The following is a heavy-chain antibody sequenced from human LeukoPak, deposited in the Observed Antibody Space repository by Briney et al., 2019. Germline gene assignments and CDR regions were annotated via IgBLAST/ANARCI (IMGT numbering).Heavy chain of an antibody. V-gene: IGHV3-23*01. D-gene: IGHD5-18*01. J-gene: IGHJ6*02. CDR2: IGSSGGST. Sequence: GGSLRLSCAASGFNFITAAMTWVRQAPGKGLEWVSLIGSSGGSTYYADSVKGRFTISRDNAKNSLYLQMNSLRAEDTAVYYCARDEDTAMVDGMDVWGQGTTVTVSS. CDR1: GFNFITAA. CDR3: ARDEDTAMVDGMDV.